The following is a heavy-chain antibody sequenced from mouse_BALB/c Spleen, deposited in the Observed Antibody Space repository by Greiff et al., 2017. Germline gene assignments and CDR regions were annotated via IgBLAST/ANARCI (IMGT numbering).Heavy chain of an antibody. D-gene: IGHD4-1*01. J-gene: IGHJ3*01. CDR3: ARDSVGRSPWFAD. CDR2: IRNKANGYTT. Sequence: EVQLVESGGGLVQPGGSLRLSCATSGFTFTDYYMSWVRQPPGKALEWLGFIRNKANGYTTEYSASVKGRFTISRDNSQSILYLQMNTLRAEDSATYYCARDSVGRSPWFADWGQGTLVTVSA. V-gene: IGHV7-3*02. CDR1: GFTFTDYY.